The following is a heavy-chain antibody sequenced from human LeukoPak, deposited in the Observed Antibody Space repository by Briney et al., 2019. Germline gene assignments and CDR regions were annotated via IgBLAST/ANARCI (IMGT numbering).Heavy chain of an antibody. Sequence: PGGSLRLSCAASGFTFSDHYMDWVRQAPGKGLEWVGRTRNKANSYTTEYAASVKGRFTISRDDSKNSLYLQMNSLKTEDTAVYYCAGSIAVAGNSDIRSPGYFDYWGQGTLVTVSS. J-gene: IGHJ4*02. V-gene: IGHV3-72*01. CDR2: TRNKANSYTT. CDR1: GFTFSDHY. CDR3: AGSIAVAGNSDIRSPGYFDY. D-gene: IGHD6-19*01.